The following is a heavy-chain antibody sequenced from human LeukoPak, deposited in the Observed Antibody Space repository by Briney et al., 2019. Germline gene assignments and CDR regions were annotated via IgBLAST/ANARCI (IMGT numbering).Heavy chain of an antibody. Sequence: SVKVSCQASGGTFSSYAISWVRQAPGQGLEWMGRIIPIFGTANYAQKFKGRVTITTDESTSTAYMELSSLRSEDTAVNYCARDRRITAYGSSAFDIWGQGTMVTVSS. CDR1: GGTFSSYA. CDR2: IIPIFGTA. CDR3: ARDRRITAYGSSAFDI. D-gene: IGHD6-13*01. J-gene: IGHJ3*02. V-gene: IGHV1-69*05.